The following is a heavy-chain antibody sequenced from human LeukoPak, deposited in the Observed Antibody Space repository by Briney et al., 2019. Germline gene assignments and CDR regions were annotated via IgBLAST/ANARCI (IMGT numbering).Heavy chain of an antibody. CDR3: AKDSAFYYIDV. Sequence: PGGSLRLSCAASGFILSTYGMHWVRQAPGKGLEWVAFVRYDGGDKYYADSVKGRFTISRDNSKNTLYLQMNSLKGDDTAVYYCAKDSAFYYIDVWGKGTTVIISS. D-gene: IGHD3-10*01. J-gene: IGHJ6*03. V-gene: IGHV3-30*02. CDR1: GFILSTYG. CDR2: VRYDGGDK.